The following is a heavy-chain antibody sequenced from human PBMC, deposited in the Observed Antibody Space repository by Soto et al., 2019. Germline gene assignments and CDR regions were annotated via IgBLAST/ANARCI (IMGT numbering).Heavy chain of an antibody. V-gene: IGHV4-59*01. CDR3: ARSVAVPGAHIDY. CDR1: GGTISGYY. D-gene: IGHD6-19*01. Sequence: SETLSLTCSVSGGTISGYYWTWIRQPAGKGLEWLGYVYYTGSTNYSPSLRSRVSISVDTSKNEFSLRLSSVTAADTAVYFCARSVAVPGAHIDYWGQGT. J-gene: IGHJ4*03. CDR2: VYYTGST.